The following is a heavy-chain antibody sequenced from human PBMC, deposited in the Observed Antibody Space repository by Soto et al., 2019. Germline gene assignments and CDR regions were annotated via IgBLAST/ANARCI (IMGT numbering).Heavy chain of an antibody. CDR1: GASINTYY. J-gene: IGHJ4*02. Sequence: QVQLQESGPGLVKPSETLSLTCNVSGASINTYYWSWIRQPPGKGPEWIGYMYYSGSTSYNPSLMSRVSLSVDTSKNQFSLTLSSVTAADTAVYYFARLRGFYNTCSFFFDYWGQGAVVTVSS. CDR2: MYYSGST. V-gene: IGHV4-59*08. D-gene: IGHD1-1*01. CDR3: ARLRGFYNTCSFFFDY.